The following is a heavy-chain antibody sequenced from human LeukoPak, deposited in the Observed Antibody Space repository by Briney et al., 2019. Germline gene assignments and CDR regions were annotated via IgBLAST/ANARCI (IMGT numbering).Heavy chain of an antibody. CDR3: AWYCSGGSCFPYYFDY. J-gene: IGHJ4*02. CDR1: GYTFTSYD. CDR2: MNPNSGNT. D-gene: IGHD2-15*01. Sequence: ASVKVSCKASGYTFTSYDINWVRQATGQGLEWMAWMNPNSGNTGYAQKFQGRVTITTDESTSTAYMELSSLRSEDTAVYYCAWYCSGGSCFPYYFDYWGQGTLVTVSS. V-gene: IGHV1-8*03.